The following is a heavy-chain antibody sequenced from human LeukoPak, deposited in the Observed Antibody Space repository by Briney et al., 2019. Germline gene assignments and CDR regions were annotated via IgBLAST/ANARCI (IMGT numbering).Heavy chain of an antibody. J-gene: IGHJ4*02. CDR3: ARDGVYYDSSGLDY. Sequence: GGSLRLSCAASGFTFSSYSMNWVRQAPGKGLEWVSAISGSGGSTYYADSVKGRFTISRDNSKNTLYLQMNSLRAEDTAVYYCARDGVYYDSSGLDYWGQGTLVTVSS. CDR1: GFTFSSYS. CDR2: ISGSGGST. D-gene: IGHD3-22*01. V-gene: IGHV3-23*01.